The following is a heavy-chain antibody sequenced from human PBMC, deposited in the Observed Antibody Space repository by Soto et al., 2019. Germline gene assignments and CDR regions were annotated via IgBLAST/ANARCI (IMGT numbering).Heavy chain of an antibody. D-gene: IGHD3-3*01. CDR1: GYTFTSYG. CDR3: ARAVENPPGRFLEWLFGYYYGMDV. Sequence: WASVKVSCKASGYTFTSYGISSVRQAPGQGLAWMGWISAYNGNTNYAQKLQGRVTMTTDTSTSTAYMELRSLRSDDTAVYYCARAVENPPGRFLEWLFGYYYGMDVWGQGTTVTVSS. CDR2: ISAYNGNT. J-gene: IGHJ6*02. V-gene: IGHV1-18*01.